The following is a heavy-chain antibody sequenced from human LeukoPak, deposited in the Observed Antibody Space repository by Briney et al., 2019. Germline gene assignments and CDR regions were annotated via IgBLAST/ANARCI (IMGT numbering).Heavy chain of an antibody. CDR2: LDNGGGST. J-gene: IGHJ4*02. CDR3: AQNYYGSGKK. V-gene: IGHV3-23*01. D-gene: IGHD3-10*01. CDR1: GFTFGNFA. Sequence: GGSLSLSCAVSGFTFGNFAMTWVRQAPGKGLEWVSSLDNGGGSTYYADSVKGRFTISRDNSKDTLYLQMKSLRAEDTAVYYCAQNYYGSGKKWGQGTLVPVSS.